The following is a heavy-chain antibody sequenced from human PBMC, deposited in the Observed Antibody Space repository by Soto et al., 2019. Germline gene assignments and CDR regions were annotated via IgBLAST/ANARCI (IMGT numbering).Heavy chain of an antibody. Sequence: QITLKESGPTLVKPTQTLTLTCTISGFSLSTSGVSVGWIRQSPGKAREQLALISWEDDKVYSPSLKSRLTTTRDTANNPVVVTMTDMDPVETATYYCANSKYWYVPVFDYWGQGTLVTVSS. CDR3: ANSKYWYVPVFDY. CDR2: ISWEDDK. D-gene: IGHD2-8*02. V-gene: IGHV2-5*02. CDR1: GFSLSTSGVS. J-gene: IGHJ4*02.